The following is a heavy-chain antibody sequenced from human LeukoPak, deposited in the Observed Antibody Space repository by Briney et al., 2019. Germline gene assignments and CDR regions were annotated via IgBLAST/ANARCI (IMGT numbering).Heavy chain of an antibody. D-gene: IGHD6-13*01. CDR3: ARSSLSSSWPREFFDY. V-gene: IGHV1-46*01. CDR1: GYTFTSYY. J-gene: IGHJ4*02. Sequence: ASVKVSCKASGYTFTSYYMHWVRQAPGRGLEWMGIINPSGGSTSYAQKFQGRVTMTRDTSTSTVYMELSSLRSEDTAVYYCARSSLSSSWPREFFDYWGQGTLVTVSS. CDR2: INPSGGST.